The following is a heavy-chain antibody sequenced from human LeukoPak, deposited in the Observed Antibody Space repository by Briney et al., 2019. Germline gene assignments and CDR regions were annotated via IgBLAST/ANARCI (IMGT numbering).Heavy chain of an antibody. CDR1: GGSISSYY. CDR2: IYYSGST. J-gene: IGHJ4*02. CDR3: ARQAAILGAATFDY. V-gene: IGHV4-59*08. D-gene: IGHD2-15*01. Sequence: SETLSLTCTVSGGSISSYYWSWIRQPPGKGLEWIGYIYYSGSTNYNPSLKSRVTISVDTSKNQFSLKLSSVTAADTAVYYCARQAAILGAATFDYWGQGTLVTVSS.